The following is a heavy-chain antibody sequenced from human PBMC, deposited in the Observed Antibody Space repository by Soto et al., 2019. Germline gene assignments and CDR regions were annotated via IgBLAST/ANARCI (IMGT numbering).Heavy chain of an antibody. CDR3: AREGPYYDFWSGVESRYNWNLFDY. V-gene: IGHV4-34*01. D-gene: IGHD3-3*01. Sequence: SETLSLTCAVYGGSFSGYYWSWIRQPPGKGLEWIGEINHSGSTNYNPSLKSRVTISVDTSKNQFSLKLSSVTAADTAVYYCAREGPYYDFWSGVESRYNWNLFDYWGQGTLVTVSS. CDR2: INHSGST. J-gene: IGHJ4*02. CDR1: GGSFSGYY.